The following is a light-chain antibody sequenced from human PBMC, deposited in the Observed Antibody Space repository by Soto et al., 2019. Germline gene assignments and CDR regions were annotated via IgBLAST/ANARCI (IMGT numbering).Light chain of an antibody. CDR1: QSLLHITGETF. J-gene: IGKJ5*01. Sequence: DVVMTQTPLSLSVTPGQPASISCKSSQSLLHITGETFLFWYLQKPGQPPQLLIYEVSTRVSGVPDRFSGSGSGTDFTLEISRVETDDVGIYYCMQSTQLPPTFGQGTRLEIK. CDR2: EVS. V-gene: IGKV2D-29*01. CDR3: MQSTQLPPT.